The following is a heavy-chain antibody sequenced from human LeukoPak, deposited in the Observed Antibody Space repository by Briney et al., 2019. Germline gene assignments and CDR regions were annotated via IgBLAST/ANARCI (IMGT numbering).Heavy chain of an antibody. CDR2: ILYDGSNK. Sequence: GGSLRLSCAASGFTFSSYGMHWVRQAPGKGLEWVAFILYDGSNKHYADSVKGRFTISRDNSKNTLYLQMNSLRAEDTDVYYCAKGGRRFLDYYFDYWGQGTLVTVSS. V-gene: IGHV3-30*02. CDR1: GFTFSSYG. J-gene: IGHJ4*02. D-gene: IGHD3-3*01. CDR3: AKGGRRFLDYYFDY.